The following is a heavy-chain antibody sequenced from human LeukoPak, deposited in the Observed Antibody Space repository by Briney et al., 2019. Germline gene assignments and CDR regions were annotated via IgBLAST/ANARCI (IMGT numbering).Heavy chain of an antibody. D-gene: IGHD2-15*01. CDR1: GGSFSGYY. J-gene: IGHJ6*03. Sequence: SETLSVTCAVYGGSFSGYYWSWIRQSPVKGLEWIGDISNSGSTSYNPSLKSRVTISIDTSKNQFSLKLSSVTAADTAVYYCGRDALVGYFSYYYMDVWGKGTTVTVSS. CDR2: ISNSGST. V-gene: IGHV4-59*01. CDR3: GRDALVGYFSYYYMDV.